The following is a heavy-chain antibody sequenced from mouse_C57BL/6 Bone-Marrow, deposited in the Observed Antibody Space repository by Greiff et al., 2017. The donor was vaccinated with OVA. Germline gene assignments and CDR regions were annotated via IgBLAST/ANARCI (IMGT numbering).Heavy chain of an antibody. J-gene: IGHJ2*01. D-gene: IGHD4-1*01. Sequence: VQLQQPGAELVRPGSSVKLSCKASGYTFTSYWMDWVKQRPGQGLAWIGNIYPSDSETHYNQKFKDKATLTVDKSSSTAYMQLSSLTSEDSAVYYCALTGFDYWGQGTTLTVSS. CDR1: GYTFTSYW. CDR3: ALTGFDY. CDR2: IYPSDSET. V-gene: IGHV1-61*01.